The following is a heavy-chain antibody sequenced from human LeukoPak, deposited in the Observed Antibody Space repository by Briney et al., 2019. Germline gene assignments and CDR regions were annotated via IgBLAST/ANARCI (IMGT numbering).Heavy chain of an antibody. V-gene: IGHV4-31*03. CDR3: ARIRGYSYGFDDY. J-gene: IGHJ4*02. D-gene: IGHD5-18*01. CDR1: GGSVSSGAYY. CDR2: IYYSGST. Sequence: SETLSLTCTVSGGSVSSGAYYWSWIRQHSGKGLEWIGYIYYSGSTYYNPSLKSRVTISVDTSKNQFSLKLSSVTAADTAVYYCARIRGYSYGFDDYWGQGTLVTVSS.